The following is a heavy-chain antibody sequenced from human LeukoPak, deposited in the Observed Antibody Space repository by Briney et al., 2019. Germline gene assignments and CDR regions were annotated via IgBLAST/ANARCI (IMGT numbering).Heavy chain of an antibody. CDR3: ARGPAFLTGFDY. D-gene: IGHD7-27*01. V-gene: IGHV4-34*01. CDR2: INHSGST. CDR1: GGSFSGYY. J-gene: IGHJ4*02. Sequence: KPSETLSLTCAVYGGSFSGYYWSWIRQPPGKGLEWIGEINHSGSTNYNPSLKSRVTISVDTSKNQFSLKLSSVTAAGTAVYYCARGPAFLTGFDYWGQGTLVTVSS.